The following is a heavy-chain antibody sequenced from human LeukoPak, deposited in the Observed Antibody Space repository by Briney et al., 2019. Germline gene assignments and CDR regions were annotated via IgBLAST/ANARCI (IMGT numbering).Heavy chain of an antibody. Sequence: ASVKVSCTASGYTFTSYGISWVRQAPGQGLEWMGWISAYNGNTNYAQKLQGRVTMTTDTSTSTAYMELRSLRSDDTAVYYCARGAYCGGDCYTISDYYYYGMDVWGQGTTVTVSS. CDR1: GYTFTSYG. V-gene: IGHV1-18*01. CDR3: ARGAYCGGDCYTISDYYYYGMDV. D-gene: IGHD2-21*02. J-gene: IGHJ6*02. CDR2: ISAYNGNT.